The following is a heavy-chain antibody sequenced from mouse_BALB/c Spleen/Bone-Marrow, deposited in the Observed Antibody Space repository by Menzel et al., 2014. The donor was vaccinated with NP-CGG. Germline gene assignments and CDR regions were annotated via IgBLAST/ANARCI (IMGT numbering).Heavy chain of an antibody. J-gene: IGHJ2*01. V-gene: IGHV1-82*01. D-gene: IGHD2-1*01. CDR3: ARGGNYRFDY. Sequence: VNLVDSGPELVKPGASVKISCKASGYAFSSSWMNWVKQRPGQGLEWIGRIYPGDGDTNYNGKFKGKATLTADKSSSTAYMQLSSLTSVDSAVYFCARGGNYRFDYWGQGTTLTVSS. CDR2: IYPGDGDT. CDR1: GYAFSSSW.